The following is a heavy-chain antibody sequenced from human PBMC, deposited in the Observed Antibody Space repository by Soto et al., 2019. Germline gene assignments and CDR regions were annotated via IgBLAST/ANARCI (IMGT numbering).Heavy chain of an antibody. J-gene: IGHJ4*02. D-gene: IGHD3-10*01. CDR2: MNPNSGNT. CDR3: ARAPRMVRGAPDY. Sequence: GASVKVSCKASGYTFTSYDINWVRQATGQGLEWMGWMNPNSGNTGYAQKFQGRVTMTRNTSISTAYMELSSLRSEDTAVYYCARAPRMVRGAPDYWGQGTLVTVSS. V-gene: IGHV1-8*01. CDR1: GYTFTSYD.